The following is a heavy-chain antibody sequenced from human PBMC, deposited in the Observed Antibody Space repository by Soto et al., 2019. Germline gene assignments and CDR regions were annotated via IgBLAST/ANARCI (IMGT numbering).Heavy chain of an antibody. D-gene: IGHD3-3*01. V-gene: IGHV3-33*01. CDR3: ARAYYDFWSGKYNWFDP. J-gene: IGHJ5*02. CDR1: GFTFSSYA. Sequence: GGSLRLSCAASGFTFSSYAMHWVRQAPGKGLEWVGFIWYDGSNTFYAESVKGRFTISRDNSKNTVYLQINALRAEDTAMYYCARAYYDFWSGKYNWFDPWGQGTLVTVSS. CDR2: IWYDGSNT.